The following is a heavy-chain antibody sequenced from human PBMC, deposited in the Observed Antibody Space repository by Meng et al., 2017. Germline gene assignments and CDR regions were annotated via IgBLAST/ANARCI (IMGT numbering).Heavy chain of an antibody. CDR2: IIPIFGTA. Sequence: HAPLWQAGAEVKKPGSSVKVACKASGGTFSSYAISWVRQAPGQGLEWMGGIIPIFGTANYAQKFQGRVTITTDESTSTAYMELSSLRSEDTAVYYCASTIAVAGTGWFDPWGQGTLVTVSS. D-gene: IGHD6-19*01. V-gene: IGHV1-69*01. CDR1: GGTFSSYA. J-gene: IGHJ5*02. CDR3: ASTIAVAGTGWFDP.